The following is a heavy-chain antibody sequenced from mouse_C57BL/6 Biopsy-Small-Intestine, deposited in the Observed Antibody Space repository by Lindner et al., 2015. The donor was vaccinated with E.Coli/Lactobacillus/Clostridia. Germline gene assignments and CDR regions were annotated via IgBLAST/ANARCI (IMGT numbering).Heavy chain of an antibody. V-gene: IGHV1-42*01. CDR2: INPSTGGT. J-gene: IGHJ2*01. D-gene: IGHD2-10*01. Sequence: VQLQESGPELVKPGASVKTSCKASGYSFTGYYMNWVKQSPEKSLEWIGEINPSTGGTAYNQKFKAKATLTVDKSSSTAYMQLKSLTTEDSVVYYCARSYYDNLDFWGQGTTLTVSS. CDR1: GYSFTGYY. CDR3: ARSYYDNLDF.